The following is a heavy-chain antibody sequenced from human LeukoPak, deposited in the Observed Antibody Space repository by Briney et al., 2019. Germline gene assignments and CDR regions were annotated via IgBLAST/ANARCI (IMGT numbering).Heavy chain of an antibody. CDR3: ARGDEEATILHYYYMDV. D-gene: IGHD5-12*01. CDR2: INHSGST. Sequence: PSETLSLTCAVYGGSFSGYYWSWIRQPPGKGLEWIGEINHSGSTNYNPSLKSRVTISVDTSKNQFSLKLSSVTAADTAVYYCARGDEEATILHYYYMDVWGKGTTVTVSS. V-gene: IGHV4-34*01. CDR1: GGSFSGYY. J-gene: IGHJ6*03.